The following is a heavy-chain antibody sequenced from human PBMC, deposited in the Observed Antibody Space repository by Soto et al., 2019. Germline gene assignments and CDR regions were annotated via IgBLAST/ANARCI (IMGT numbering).Heavy chain of an antibody. CDR2: INPNSGGT. D-gene: IGHD2-2*01. Sequence: QVQLVQSGAEVKKPGASVKVSCKASGYTFTGYYMHWVRQAPGQGLEWMGWINPNSGGTNYAQKFQGWVTMTRDTSISTAYMELSRLRSDDTAVYYCARGGSVVLVPAAMFNWFDPWGQGTLVTVSS. CDR1: GYTFTGYY. J-gene: IGHJ5*02. CDR3: ARGGSVVLVPAAMFNWFDP. V-gene: IGHV1-2*04.